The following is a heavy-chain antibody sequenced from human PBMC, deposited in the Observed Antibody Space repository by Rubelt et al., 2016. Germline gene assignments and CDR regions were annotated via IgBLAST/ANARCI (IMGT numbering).Heavy chain of an antibody. J-gene: IGHJ6*03. V-gene: IGHV3-30*01. CDR3: AREQTKRSYYMDV. Sequence: GRFTISRDNAKNTLYLQMNSLRAEDTAVYYCAREQTKRSYYMDVWGKGTTVTVSS. D-gene: IGHD1-1*01.